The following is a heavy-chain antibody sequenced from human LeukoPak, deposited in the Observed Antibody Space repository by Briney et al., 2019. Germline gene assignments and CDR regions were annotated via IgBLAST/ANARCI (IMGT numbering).Heavy chain of an antibody. D-gene: IGHD4-17*01. CDR2: IKQDGSEK. V-gene: IGHV3-7*04. Sequence: GGSLRLSCAASGFTFSSYYMAWVRQAPGKGLEWVANIKQDGSEKYYLGSMKGRFTISRDNAENSLFLQLNSLRVEDTAVYFCAGGLGFLMESWGQGTLVTVSS. J-gene: IGHJ5*02. CDR1: GFTFSSYY. CDR3: AGGLGFLMES.